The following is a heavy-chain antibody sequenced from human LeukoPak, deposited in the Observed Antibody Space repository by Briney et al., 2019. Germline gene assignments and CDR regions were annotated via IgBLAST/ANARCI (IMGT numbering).Heavy chain of an antibody. Sequence: GESLKISCTTSGYSFTSYWSAWVRQMPGKGLELMGIIYPGDSDTTYSPSFQGQVTISADKSISTAYLQWSSLKASDTAIYYCARRAYYYDRSGYWFDPWDQGTLVTVSS. J-gene: IGHJ5*02. CDR1: GYSFTSYW. D-gene: IGHD3-22*01. CDR3: ARRAYYYDRSGYWFDP. CDR2: IYPGDSDT. V-gene: IGHV5-51*01.